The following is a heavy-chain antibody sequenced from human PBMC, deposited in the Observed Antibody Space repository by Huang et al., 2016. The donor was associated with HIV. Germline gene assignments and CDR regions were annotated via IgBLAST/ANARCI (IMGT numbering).Heavy chain of an antibody. J-gene: IGHJ6*02. Sequence: QGRLQQWGAGLLKPSETLSLTCAVYSGSFSRYYWTWVRQPPGKVLEWIGEISQSGRTNYNAALATRVTISGDTSKNQFSLKMTSVTAADTAIYYCARAPAGNDYSLYHYYGLDIWGQGTTVTVSS. CDR3: ARAPAGNDYSLYHYYGLDI. V-gene: IGHV4-34*02. CDR2: ISQSGRT. CDR1: SGSFSRYY. D-gene: IGHD1-1*01.